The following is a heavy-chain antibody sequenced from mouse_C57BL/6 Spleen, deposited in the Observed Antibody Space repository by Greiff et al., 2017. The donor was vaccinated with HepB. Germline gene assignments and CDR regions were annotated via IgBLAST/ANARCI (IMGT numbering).Heavy chain of an antibody. CDR1: GYTFTSYG. CDR3: ARSAYYDYEDYAMDY. Sequence: QVQLQQSGAELARPGASVKLSCKASGYTFTSYGISWVKQSTGQGLEWIGEIYPRSGNTYYHEKFKGKATLTADKSSSTAYMELRSLTSEDSAVYSCARSAYYDYEDYAMDYWGQGTSVTVSS. V-gene: IGHV1-81*01. CDR2: IYPRSGNT. J-gene: IGHJ4*01. D-gene: IGHD2-4*01.